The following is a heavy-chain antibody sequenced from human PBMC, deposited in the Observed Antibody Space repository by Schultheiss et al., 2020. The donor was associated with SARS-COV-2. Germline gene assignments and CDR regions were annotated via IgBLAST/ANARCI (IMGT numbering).Heavy chain of an antibody. CDR1: GFTFSSYG. D-gene: IGHD3-16*01. V-gene: IGHV3-30*18. J-gene: IGHJ4*02. CDR2: ISYDGSNK. CDR3: AQRITGGGY. Sequence: GGSLRLSCAASGFTFSSYGMHWVRQAPGKGLEWVAVISYDGSNKYYADSVKGRFTISRDNAKNSLYLQMNSLRAEDTAVYYCAQRITGGGYWGQGTLVTVSS.